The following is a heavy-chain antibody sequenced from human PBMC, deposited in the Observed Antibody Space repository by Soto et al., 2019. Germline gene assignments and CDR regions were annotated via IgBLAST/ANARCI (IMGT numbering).Heavy chain of an antibody. D-gene: IGHD1-1*01. CDR1: AFTFDSHT. V-gene: IGHV3-21*01. Sequence: EAHLVESGGDLVKPGGSLRLSCEASAFTFDSHTMNWVRQAPGKGLEWVSSIDSGGSRTFYADTVKGRFTISRDNAKNSLFLQMNSLRAEDTAVYFCTREVQPGVRREYDYWGQGTLVTVSS. J-gene: IGHJ4*02. CDR3: TREVQPGVRREYDY. CDR2: IDSGGSRT.